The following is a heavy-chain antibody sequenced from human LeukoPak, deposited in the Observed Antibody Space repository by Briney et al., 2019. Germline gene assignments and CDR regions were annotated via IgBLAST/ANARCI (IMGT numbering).Heavy chain of an antibody. CDR1: GGTFSSYA. CDR3: ARDLYSSSRYQPYYYYGMDV. D-gene: IGHD6-13*01. V-gene: IGHV1-69*04. J-gene: IGHJ6*02. Sequence: ASVKVSCKASGGTFSSYAISWVRQAPGQGLEWMGRIIPILGIANYAQKFQGRVTITADKSTSTAYMELSSLRSEDTAVYYCARDLYSSSRYQPYYYYGMDVWGQGTTVTVSS. CDR2: IIPILGIA.